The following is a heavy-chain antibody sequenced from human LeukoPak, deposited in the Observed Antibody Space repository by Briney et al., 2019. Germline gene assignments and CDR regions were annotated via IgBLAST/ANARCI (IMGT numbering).Heavy chain of an antibody. Sequence: SETLSLTCTVSGGSISSSSSYWGWIRHPPGKGLEWIGSIYYSGSTYYNPSLKSRVTISVDTSKNQFSLKLSSVTAADTAVYYCARSASFSLGTNKLFAYWGQGTLVTVSS. V-gene: IGHV4-39*01. CDR2: IYYSGST. CDR1: GGSISSSSSY. D-gene: IGHD1-1*01. CDR3: ARSASFSLGTNKLFAY. J-gene: IGHJ4*02.